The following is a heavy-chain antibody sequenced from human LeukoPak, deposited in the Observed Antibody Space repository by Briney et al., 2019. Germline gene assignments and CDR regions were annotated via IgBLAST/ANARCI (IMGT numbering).Heavy chain of an antibody. D-gene: IGHD2-15*01. CDR2: IRNDGNTQ. J-gene: IGHJ4*02. Sequence: PGGSLRLSCAASGFTFSSYGLHWVRQAPGNGLEWVAFIRNDGNTQYYADSVKGRFTISRDNSKNTLYPHMNSLTAEDTAVYYCAKGKDCSGGSCYVDYWGQGTLVTVSS. CDR1: GFTFSSYG. V-gene: IGHV3-30*02. CDR3: AKGKDCSGGSCYVDY.